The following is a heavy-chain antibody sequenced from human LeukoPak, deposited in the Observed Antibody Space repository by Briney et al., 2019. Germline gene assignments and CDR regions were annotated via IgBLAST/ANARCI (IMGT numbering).Heavy chain of an antibody. D-gene: IGHD3-3*01. CDR1: GGTFSSYA. V-gene: IGHV1-69*13. CDR3: ARFYDFWSGYYPAGKANWFDP. J-gene: IGHJ5*02. Sequence: SVKVSCKASGGTFSSYAISWLRQAPGQGLEWMGGIIPIFGTANYAQKFQGRVTITADESTSTAYMELSSLRSEDTAVYYCARFYDFWSGYYPAGKANWFDPWGQGTLVTVSS. CDR2: IIPIFGTA.